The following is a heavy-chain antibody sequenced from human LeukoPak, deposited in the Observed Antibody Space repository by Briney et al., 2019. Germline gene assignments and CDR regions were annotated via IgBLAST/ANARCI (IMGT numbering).Heavy chain of an antibody. CDR3: ARDLDSSGYYPINY. D-gene: IGHD3-22*01. V-gene: IGHV1-8*01. J-gene: IGHJ4*02. CDR2: MNPNSGKT. Sequence: ASVKVSCKASGYTFTIYDINWVRQATGQGLEWMGWMNPNSGKTGYVQKFQGRVTMTRDTSISTAYMELSRLRSADTAVYYCARDLDSSGYYPINYWGQGTLVTVSS. CDR1: GYTFTIYD.